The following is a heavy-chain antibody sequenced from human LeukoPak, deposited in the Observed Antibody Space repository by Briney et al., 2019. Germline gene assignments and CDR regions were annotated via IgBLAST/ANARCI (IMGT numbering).Heavy chain of an antibody. Sequence: GGSLRLSCAASGFTFSSYAMSWVRQAPGKGLEWVSAIGGSGGSTYYADSVKGRFTISRDNSKNTLYLQMNSLRAEDTAVYYCAKDAYPNYYDSSGPFDYWGQGTLVTASS. J-gene: IGHJ4*02. CDR1: GFTFSSYA. V-gene: IGHV3-23*01. D-gene: IGHD3-22*01. CDR3: AKDAYPNYYDSSGPFDY. CDR2: IGGSGGST.